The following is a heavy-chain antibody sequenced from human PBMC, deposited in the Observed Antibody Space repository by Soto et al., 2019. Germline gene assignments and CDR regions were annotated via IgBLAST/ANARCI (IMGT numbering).Heavy chain of an antibody. CDR1: GYTFTSYY. V-gene: IGHV1-46*01. CDR2: INPSGGST. CDR3: ARDYCSGGSCYFDYGMDV. J-gene: IGHJ6*02. Sequence: GASVKVSCKASGYTFTSYYMHWVRQAPGQGLEWMGIINPSGGSTSYAQKFQGRVTMTRDTSTSTVYMELSSLRSEDTAVYYCARDYCSGGSCYFDYGMDVWGQGTTVTSP. D-gene: IGHD2-15*01.